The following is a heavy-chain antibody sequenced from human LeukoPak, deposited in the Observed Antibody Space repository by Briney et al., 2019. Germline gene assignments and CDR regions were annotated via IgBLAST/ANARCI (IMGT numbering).Heavy chain of an antibody. CDR2: INHSGST. CDR3: ARVRYSSSAVDP. Sequence: GSLRLSCAAFGFSFSNYAMSWIRQPPGKGLEWIGEINHSGSTNYNPSLKSRVTISVDTSKNQFSLKLSSVTAADTAVYYCARVRYSSSAVDPWGQGTLVTVSS. J-gene: IGHJ5*02. D-gene: IGHD6-13*01. V-gene: IGHV4-34*01. CDR1: GFSFSNYA.